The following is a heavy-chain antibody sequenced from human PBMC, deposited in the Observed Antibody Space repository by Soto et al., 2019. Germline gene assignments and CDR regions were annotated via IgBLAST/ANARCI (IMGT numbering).Heavy chain of an antibody. CDR2: ISGSGAGT. CDR1: GFTFSSSA. D-gene: IGHD3-3*01. Sequence: VGSLRLSCTASGFTFSSSAMSWVRQAPGRGLEWVSGISGSGAGTYYADSVKGRFTISRDNSKNTLYLQMSGLRAEDAAVYYCAKGPTVFGAVISFDYYYGMYVWGQGTPVTVSS. J-gene: IGHJ6*02. CDR3: AKGPTVFGAVISFDYYYGMYV. V-gene: IGHV3-23*01.